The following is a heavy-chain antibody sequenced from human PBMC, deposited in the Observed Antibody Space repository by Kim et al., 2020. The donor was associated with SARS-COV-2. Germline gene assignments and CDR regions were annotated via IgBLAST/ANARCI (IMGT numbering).Heavy chain of an antibody. D-gene: IGHD6-19*01. CDR1: GFTFDDFA. J-gene: IGHJ3*02. Sequence: GGSLRLSCTASGFTFDDFAMSWVRQAPGKGLEWVAFIRGTAYGGTTEYAASVKGRFTISRDDSKSVAYLQMNSLKTEDTAVFYCTRGSYSSGWYGLDAFDIWGQGTMVTVSS. V-gene: IGHV3-49*04. CDR2: IRGTAYGGTT. CDR3: TRGSYSSGWYGLDAFDI.